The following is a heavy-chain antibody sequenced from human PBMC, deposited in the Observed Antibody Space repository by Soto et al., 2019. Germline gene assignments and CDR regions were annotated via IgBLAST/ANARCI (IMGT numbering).Heavy chain of an antibody. V-gene: IGHV1-69*08. CDR2: IIPILGIA. CDR1: GGTFSSYT. Sequence: QVQLVQSGAEVKKPGSSVKVSCKASGGTFSSYTISWVRQAPGQGLEWMGRIIPILGIANYAQKFQGRVTXPXAXSXRTAYMELSSLRSEDTAVYYCARDGFGSSWSREVAVWGQGTTVTVSS. J-gene: IGHJ6*02. CDR3: ARDGFGSSWSREVAV. D-gene: IGHD6-13*01.